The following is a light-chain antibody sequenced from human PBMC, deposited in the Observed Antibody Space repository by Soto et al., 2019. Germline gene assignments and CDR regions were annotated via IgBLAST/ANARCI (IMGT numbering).Light chain of an antibody. V-gene: IGKV2-28*01. CDR2: LGS. J-gene: IGKJ2*01. Sequence: DIVMTQAPLSLPVTPGEPASISCRSSQSLEHSNGYNYLESYLQKPGQSPQLLLYLGSNRASGVPDRFSGSGSGTDFTLKISRVEAGDVGVYYCMQALQTPRTFGQGTKLEIK. CDR1: QSLEHSNGYNY. CDR3: MQALQTPRT.